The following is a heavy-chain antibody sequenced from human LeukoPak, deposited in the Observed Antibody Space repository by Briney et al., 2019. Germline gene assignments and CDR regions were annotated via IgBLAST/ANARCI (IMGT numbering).Heavy chain of an antibody. Sequence: PGGSLRLSCAASGFTFSSYGMHWVRQAPGKGLEWVAFIRYDGSNKYYADSVKGRFTISRDNSKNTLYLQMNSLRAEDTAVYYCAEDQADQPLLYWIFDYWGQGTLVTVSS. J-gene: IGHJ4*02. CDR2: IRYDGSNK. D-gene: IGHD2-2*02. CDR3: AEDQADQPLLYWIFDY. V-gene: IGHV3-30*02. CDR1: GFTFSSYG.